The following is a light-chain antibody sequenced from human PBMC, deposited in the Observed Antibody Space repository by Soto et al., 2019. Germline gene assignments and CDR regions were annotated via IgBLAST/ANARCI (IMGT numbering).Light chain of an antibody. V-gene: IGLV2-23*01. CDR2: EGS. J-gene: IGLJ2*01. Sequence: QSVLNQPASVSGSPGQSITISCTGTSSDVGTYNLVSWYQQHPGKAPKLMIYEGSKRPSGVSNRFSGSKSGNTASLTISGLQAEDEADYYCCSYAASGSVVFGGGTKLTVL. CDR3: CSYAASGSVV. CDR1: SSDVGTYNL.